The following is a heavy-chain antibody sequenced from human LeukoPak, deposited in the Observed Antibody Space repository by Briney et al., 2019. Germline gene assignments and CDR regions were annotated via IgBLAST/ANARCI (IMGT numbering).Heavy chain of an antibody. V-gene: IGHV4-59*01. CDR3: ARVGSYCFDY. J-gene: IGHJ4*02. Sequence: KPSETLSLTCTVSGGSISTYYWSWIRQTPGKGLEWIGYIDYSGSTNYNPSLKSRVTMSVDTSKHQFSLKLSSVTAADTAVYYCARVGSYCFDYWGQGTLVTVSS. CDR1: GGSISTYY. CDR2: IDYSGST. D-gene: IGHD3-10*01.